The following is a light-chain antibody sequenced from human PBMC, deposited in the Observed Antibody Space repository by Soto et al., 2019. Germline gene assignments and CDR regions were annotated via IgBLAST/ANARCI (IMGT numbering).Light chain of an antibody. CDR3: QQYHDWVT. V-gene: IGKV3D-15*01. J-gene: IGKJ4*01. Sequence: ETVMTQSPGTLSVSPGESATLSCGTSQSVSSNLAWYQQKPGQAPRLLIYGASTRATGIPARFSGSGSGTEFTLTISYLRPEDSAVYFCQQYHDWVTVGGGTRVEI. CDR1: QSVSSN. CDR2: GAS.